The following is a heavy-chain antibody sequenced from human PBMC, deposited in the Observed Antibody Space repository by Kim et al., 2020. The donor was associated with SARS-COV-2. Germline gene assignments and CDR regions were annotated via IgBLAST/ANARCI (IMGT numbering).Heavy chain of an antibody. J-gene: IGHJ6*02. Sequence: SETLSLTYTVSGGSISSYYWSWIRQPAGKGLEWIGRIYTSGSTNYNPSLKSRVTMSVDTSKNQFSLKLSSVTAADTAVYYCARDLPVPEYSGYDYYYYGMDVWGQGTTVTVSS. CDR3: ARDLPVPEYSGYDYYYYGMDV. CDR1: GGSISSYY. CDR2: IYTSGST. D-gene: IGHD5-12*01. V-gene: IGHV4-4*07.